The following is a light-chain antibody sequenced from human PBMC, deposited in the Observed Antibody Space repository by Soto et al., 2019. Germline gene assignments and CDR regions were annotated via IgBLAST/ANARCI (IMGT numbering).Light chain of an antibody. CDR3: QQYGTLPWT. V-gene: IGKV1-12*01. J-gene: IGKJ1*01. CDR2: AAS. Sequence: DIQMTQSPSSVSASVGDRVTITCRASQCISSWLAWYQQKPGKAPKLLIYAASSLQSGVPSRFSGSGSGTDFTLTISRLEPEDFAVFYCQQYGTLPWTFGQGTKVDIK. CDR1: QCISSW.